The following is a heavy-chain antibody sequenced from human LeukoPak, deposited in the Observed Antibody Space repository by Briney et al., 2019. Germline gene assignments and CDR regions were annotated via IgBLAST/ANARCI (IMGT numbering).Heavy chain of an antibody. CDR3: ARRRYYDRTGYFE. V-gene: IGHV4-39*01. CDR1: GDFFSSSSYY. CDR2: VYYTGRT. J-gene: IGHJ1*01. D-gene: IGHD3-22*01. Sequence: PSETLSLTCTVSGDFFSSSSYYWGWLRQPPGKGRESFGNVYYTGRTYYNPSLKSRVFISINTSKNQFSLIFTFVPAADTAVYYCARRRYYDRTGYFEWGRGSLVSVSS.